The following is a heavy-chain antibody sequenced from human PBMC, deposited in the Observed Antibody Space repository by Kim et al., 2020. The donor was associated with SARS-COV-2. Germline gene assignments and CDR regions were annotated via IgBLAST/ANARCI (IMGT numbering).Heavy chain of an antibody. CDR2: ISYGGSST. D-gene: IGHD1-1*01. CDR3: VKGESDNCSFFDY. Sequence: GGSLRLSCAASGFTFSNYAMRWVRQAPGKGPEWVSLISYGGSSTYYADSVKGRFVISRDNSKKTLYLQMNSLRAEDTAVYYCVKGESDNCSFFDYWGQGTPVTVSS. V-gene: IGHV3-23*01. CDR1: GFTFSNYA. J-gene: IGHJ4*02.